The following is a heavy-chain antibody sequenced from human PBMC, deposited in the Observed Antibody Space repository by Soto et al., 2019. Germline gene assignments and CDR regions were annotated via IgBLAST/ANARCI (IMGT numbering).Heavy chain of an antibody. D-gene: IGHD4-4*01. CDR1: GFTFSSYG. J-gene: IGHJ6*02. CDR2: ISYDGSNK. Sequence: GGSLRLSCAASGFTFSSYGMHWVRQAPGKGLEWVAVISYDGSNKYYADSVKGRFTISRDNSKNTLYLQMNSLRAEDTAVYYCANRWVNDYSPIPSDYYYYYGMDVWGQGTTVTVSS. CDR3: ANRWVNDYSPIPSDYYYYYGMDV. V-gene: IGHV3-30*18.